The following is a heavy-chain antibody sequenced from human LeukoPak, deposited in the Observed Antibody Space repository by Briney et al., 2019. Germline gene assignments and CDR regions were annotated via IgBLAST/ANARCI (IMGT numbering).Heavy chain of an antibody. CDR1: GFSFSNFG. V-gene: IGHV3-30*03. J-gene: IGHJ6*02. CDR3: ARDRRQNYYYYYGMDV. Sequence: GRSLRLSCAASGFSFSNFGMHWARQAPGKGLEWVAVISFDGRTKFFADSVKGRFTISRDNSKNTLFLQTNSVGAEDTAVYYCARDRRQNYYYYYGMDVWGQGTTVTVSS. CDR2: ISFDGRTK.